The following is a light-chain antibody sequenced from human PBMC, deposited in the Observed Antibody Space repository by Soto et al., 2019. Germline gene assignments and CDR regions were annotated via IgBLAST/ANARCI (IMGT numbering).Light chain of an antibody. J-gene: IGKJ1*01. Sequence: EIVLTQSPGTLSLSPGERATLSCRASQSVSSSYLAWYQQKPGQAPRPLIYGASSRAIGIPDRFSGSGSGTDFTIIISRLEPEDFAVYYCQQYGSSPWTFGQGTKVEIK. V-gene: IGKV3-20*01. CDR2: GAS. CDR3: QQYGSSPWT. CDR1: QSVSSSY.